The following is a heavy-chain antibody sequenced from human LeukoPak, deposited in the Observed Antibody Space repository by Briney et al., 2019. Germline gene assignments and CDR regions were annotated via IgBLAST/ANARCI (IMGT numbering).Heavy chain of an antibody. CDR3: ARGSRWFDP. CDR2: IFYSGST. V-gene: IGHV4-39*07. CDR1: GGSISTSNYY. J-gene: IGHJ5*02. Sequence: PSETLSLTCTVSGGSISTSNYYWGWIRQPPGKGLEWIGNIFYSGSTYYSPSLKSRVTMSVDTSKTQFSLKLTSVTAADTAVYYCARGSRWFDPWGQGTLVTVSS.